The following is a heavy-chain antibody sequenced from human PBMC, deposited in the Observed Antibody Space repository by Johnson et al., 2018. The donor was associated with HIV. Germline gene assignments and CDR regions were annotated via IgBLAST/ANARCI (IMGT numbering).Heavy chain of an antibody. V-gene: IGHV3-66*02. CDR1: GFTVSSNY. CDR3: ARAPAIRWSWWGSSGYDSPVAFDI. D-gene: IGHD3-22*01. J-gene: IGHJ3*02. CDR2: IYSGGST. Sequence: VQLVESGGGLVQPGGSLRLSCAASGFTVSSNYMSWVRQAPGKGLEWVSVIYSGGSTYYADSVKGRFTISRDNSKNTLYLQMNSLRAEDTAGYYCARAPAIRWSWWGSSGYDSPVAFDIWGQGTMVTVSS.